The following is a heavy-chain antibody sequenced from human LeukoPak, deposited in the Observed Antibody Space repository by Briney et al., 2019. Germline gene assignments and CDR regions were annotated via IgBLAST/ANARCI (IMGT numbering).Heavy chain of an antibody. J-gene: IGHJ4*02. CDR3: ARVLKARELLGADFDY. V-gene: IGHV3-21*01. CDR2: ISSSSSYI. Sequence: GGSLRLSCAASGFTFSSYSMNWVRQAPGKGLEWVSSISSSSSYIYYADSLKGRFTISRDNAKNSLYLQMNNLRAEDTAVYYCARVLKARELLGADFDYWGQGTLVTVSS. D-gene: IGHD1-26*01. CDR1: GFTFSSYS.